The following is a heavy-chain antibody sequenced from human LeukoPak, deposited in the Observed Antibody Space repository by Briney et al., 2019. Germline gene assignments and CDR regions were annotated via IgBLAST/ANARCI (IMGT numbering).Heavy chain of an antibody. CDR2: IYYSGGT. V-gene: IGHV4-39*07. Sequence: SETLSLTCTVSGGSISSNGYYWAWFRQPPGKGLEWIGSIYYSGGTYYNPSLKSRVTISIDTSKNQFSLKLSSVTAADTAVYYCARDRSYYMDVWGKGTTVTISS. CDR3: ARDRSYYMDV. J-gene: IGHJ6*03. CDR1: GGSISSNGYY.